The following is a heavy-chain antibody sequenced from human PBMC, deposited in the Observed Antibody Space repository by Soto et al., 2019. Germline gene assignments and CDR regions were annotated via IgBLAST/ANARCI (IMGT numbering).Heavy chain of an antibody. D-gene: IGHD3-3*01. Sequence: PGGSLRLSCAASGFTFSSYWMHWVRQAPGKGLVWVSRINSDGSSTSYADSVKGRFTISRDNAKNTLYLQMNSLRAEDTAVYYCARDDTYYDFWSGYWDYYYYGMDVWGQGTTVTVSS. CDR3: ARDDTYYDFWSGYWDYYYYGMDV. CDR2: INSDGSST. CDR1: GFTFSSYW. V-gene: IGHV3-74*01. J-gene: IGHJ6*02.